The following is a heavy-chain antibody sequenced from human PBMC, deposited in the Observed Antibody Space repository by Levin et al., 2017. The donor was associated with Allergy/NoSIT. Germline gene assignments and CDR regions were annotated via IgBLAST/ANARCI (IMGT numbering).Heavy chain of an antibody. CDR1: GFTFSSYV. J-gene: IGHJ4*02. D-gene: IGHD3-10*01. CDR3: AKDLKAMVGGVEPTLFDY. CDR2: ISSSGGST. Sequence: PGGSLRLSCAASGFTFSSYVMNWVRQAPGKGLEWVSGISSSGGSTYYADSVKGRFTISRDNSKNTLYLQMNSLRAEDTAVYYCAKDLKAMVGGVEPTLFDYWGQGTLVTVSS. V-gene: IGHV3-23*01.